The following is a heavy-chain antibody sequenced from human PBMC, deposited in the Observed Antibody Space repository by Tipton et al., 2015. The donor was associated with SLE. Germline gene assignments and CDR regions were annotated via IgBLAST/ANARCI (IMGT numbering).Heavy chain of an antibody. CDR1: GFTFSSYD. CDR3: AREGSAAGRYVDL. J-gene: IGHJ2*01. V-gene: IGHV3-53*04. CDR2: IYSGGST. D-gene: IGHD6-13*01. Sequence: SLRLSCAASGFTFSSYDMHWVRKAPGKGLEWVSGIYSGGSTYYADSVKGRFTISRHNSKNTLYLQMNSLRAEDTAVYYCAREGSAAGRYVDLWGRGTLVTVPS.